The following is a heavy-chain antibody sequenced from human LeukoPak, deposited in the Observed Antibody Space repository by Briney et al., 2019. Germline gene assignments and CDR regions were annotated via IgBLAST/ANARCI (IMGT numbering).Heavy chain of an antibody. D-gene: IGHD3-22*01. V-gene: IGHV3-7*01. Sequence: GGSLRLSCAASGFTFSNYWMIWVRQAPGKGLEWVADIKQDGSEKYYVDSVKGRFTISRDNAKNSLYLQMNSLRAEDTAVYYCVRDYYDSRGYYRGGYWGQGTLVTVSS. CDR3: VRDYYDSRGYYRGGY. CDR1: GFTFSNYW. CDR2: IKQDGSEK. J-gene: IGHJ4*02.